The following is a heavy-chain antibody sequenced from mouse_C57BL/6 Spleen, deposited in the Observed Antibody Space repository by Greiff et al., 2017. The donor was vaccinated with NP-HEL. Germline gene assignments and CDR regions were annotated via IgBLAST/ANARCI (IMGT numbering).Heavy chain of an antibody. CDR2: INPNNGGT. CDR1: GYTFTDYN. J-gene: IGHJ2*01. Sequence: EVQLQQSGPELVKPGASVKMSCKASGYTFTDYNMHWVKQSHGKSLEWIGYINPNNGGTSYNQKFKGKATLTVNKSSSTAYMELRSLTSEDSAVYYCVLITTVVGGYWGQGTTLTVSS. D-gene: IGHD1-1*01. V-gene: IGHV1-22*01. CDR3: VLITTVVGGY.